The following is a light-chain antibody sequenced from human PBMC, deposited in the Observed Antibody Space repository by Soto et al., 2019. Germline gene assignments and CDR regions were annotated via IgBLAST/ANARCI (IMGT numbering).Light chain of an antibody. CDR1: HRISSH. V-gene: IGKV1-39*01. CDR2: GAS. CDR3: QQTYSTPYT. Sequence: DILMTQSQSSLSASVGDRVTITCRASHRISSHLNWFHQRPGNAPTFLIFGASVLQSGVPSRFSGTGSGTEVTLTISSLQPEDLGTYCCQQTYSTPYTFGQGT. J-gene: IGKJ2*01.